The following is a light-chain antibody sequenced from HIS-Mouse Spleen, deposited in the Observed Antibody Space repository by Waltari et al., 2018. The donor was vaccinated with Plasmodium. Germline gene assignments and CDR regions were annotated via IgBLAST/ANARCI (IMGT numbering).Light chain of an antibody. Sequence: QSALTQPASVSGSPGQSITISCTGTSSDVGSYNLVSWYQQHPGKAPKLMIYEGSKRTSGVSNRFSGAKSGNTASLTISGLQAEDEADYYCCSYAGSSTCVVFGGGTKLTVL. CDR1: SSDVGSYNL. CDR3: CSYAGSSTCVV. V-gene: IGLV2-23*01. CDR2: EGS. J-gene: IGLJ2*01.